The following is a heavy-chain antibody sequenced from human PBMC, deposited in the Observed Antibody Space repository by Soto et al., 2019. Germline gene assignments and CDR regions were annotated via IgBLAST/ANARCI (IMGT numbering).Heavy chain of an antibody. V-gene: IGHV1-69*04. D-gene: IGHD3-9*01. J-gene: IGHJ6*02. CDR2: IIPILGIA. CDR3: ARDYYDILTGYPPTYYYYYGMDV. Sequence: SVKVSCKASGGTFSSYTISWVRQAPGQGLEWMGRIIPILGIANYAQKFQGRVTITADKSTSTAYMELSSLRSEDTAVYYCARDYYDILTGYPPTYYYYYGMDVWG. CDR1: GGTFSSYT.